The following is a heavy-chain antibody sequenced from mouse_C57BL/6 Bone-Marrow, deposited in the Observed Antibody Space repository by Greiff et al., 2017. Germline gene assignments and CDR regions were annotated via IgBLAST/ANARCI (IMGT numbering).Heavy chain of an antibody. Sequence: VQLQQPGAELVRPGTSVKLSCKASGYTFTSYWMHWVKQRPGQGLEWIGVIDPSDSYTNYNQKFKGKATWTVDTSSSTASMQRSSLTSEDSAVYYCARRRDGSSPFAYWGQGTLVTVSA. CDR3: ARRRDGSSPFAY. V-gene: IGHV1-59*01. CDR1: GYTFTSYW. CDR2: IDPSDSYT. D-gene: IGHD1-1*01. J-gene: IGHJ3*01.